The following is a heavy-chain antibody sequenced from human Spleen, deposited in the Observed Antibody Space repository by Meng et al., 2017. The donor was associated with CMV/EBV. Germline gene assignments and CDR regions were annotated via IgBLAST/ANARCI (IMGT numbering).Heavy chain of an antibody. Sequence: GESLKICWVGSGYSFGNYAMHWVRQAPGKGLEWVAVISYDGDKKFYTDSVKGRFTISRDNSKNTLILQMNSLRSEDTAVYYCARVYYDSSNYYFSFGYWGQGTLVTVSS. CDR1: GYSFGNYA. CDR2: ISYDGDKK. J-gene: IGHJ4*02. CDR3: ARVYYDSSNYYFSFGY. V-gene: IGHV3-30*03. D-gene: IGHD3-22*01.